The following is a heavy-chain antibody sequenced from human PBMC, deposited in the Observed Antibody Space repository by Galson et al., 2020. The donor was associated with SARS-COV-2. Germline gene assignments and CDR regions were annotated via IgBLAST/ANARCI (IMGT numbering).Heavy chain of an antibody. Sequence: ASVKVSCKVSGYTLTELSMHWVRQAPGKGLEWMGGFDPEDGETIYAQKFQGRVTMTEDTSTDTAYMELSSLRSEDTAVYYCATGIVRYFDQSDYYYGMDVWGQGTTVTV. J-gene: IGHJ6*02. CDR2: FDPEDGET. CDR3: ATGIVRYFDQSDYYYGMDV. V-gene: IGHV1-24*01. D-gene: IGHD3-9*01. CDR1: GYTLTELS.